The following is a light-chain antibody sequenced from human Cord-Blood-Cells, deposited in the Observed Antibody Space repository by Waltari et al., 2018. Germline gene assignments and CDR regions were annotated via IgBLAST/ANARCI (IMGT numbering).Light chain of an antibody. CDR1: SSDVCGYYY. CDR2: DVS. CDR3: CSYAGSYTYV. J-gene: IGLJ1*01. Sequence: QSALTQPRSVSGSPGPSVTIPCTGTSSDVCGYYYVSWYQQHPGKAPKLMIYDVSKRPSGVPDRFSGSKSGNTASLTISGLQAEDEADYYCCSYAGSYTYVFGTGTKVTVL. V-gene: IGLV2-11*01.